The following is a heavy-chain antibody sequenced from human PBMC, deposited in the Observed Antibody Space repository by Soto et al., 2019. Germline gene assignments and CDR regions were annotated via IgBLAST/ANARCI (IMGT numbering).Heavy chain of an antibody. CDR1: GFTFSSYE. CDR3: ARGLAGYSSGWYASDY. D-gene: IGHD6-19*01. V-gene: IGHV3-48*03. J-gene: IGHJ4*02. CDR2: ISSSGSTI. Sequence: EVQLVESGGGLVQPGGSLRLSCAASGFTFSSYEMNWVRQAPGKGLEWVSYISSSGSTIYYADSVKGRFTISRDNAKNSRYLQMNSLRAEDTAVYYCARGLAGYSSGWYASDYWGQGTLVTVSS.